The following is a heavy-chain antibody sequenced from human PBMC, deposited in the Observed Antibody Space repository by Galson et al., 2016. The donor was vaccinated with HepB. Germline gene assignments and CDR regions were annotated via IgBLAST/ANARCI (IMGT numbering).Heavy chain of an antibody. J-gene: IGHJ2*01. Sequence: SLRLSCAASGFTFSHYAMHWVRQAPGQGLEWVAIIFNDGSEQLYADSVQGRITLSRDNSKKMFYLEMNSLRPGDTAIYYCARDKGGQYFDLWGRGTLVSVSS. V-gene: IGHV3-30*04. CDR1: GFTFSHYA. CDR3: ARDKGGQYFDL. CDR2: IFNDGSEQ. D-gene: IGHD2-15*01.